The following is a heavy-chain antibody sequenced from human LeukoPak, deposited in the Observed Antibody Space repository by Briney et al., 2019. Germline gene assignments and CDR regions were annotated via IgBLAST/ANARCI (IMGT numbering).Heavy chain of an antibody. CDR3: ARGGHKWLANDPSYYYYYMDV. CDR1: GGTFCSYA. CDR2: IIPIFGTA. D-gene: IGHD6-19*01. J-gene: IGHJ6*03. Sequence: SVKVSCKASGGTFCSYAISWVRQAPGQGLEWMGGIIPIFGTANYAQKFQGRVTITTDESTSTAYMELSSLRSEDTAVYYCARGGHKWLANDPSYYYYYMDVWGKGTTVTVSS. V-gene: IGHV1-69*05.